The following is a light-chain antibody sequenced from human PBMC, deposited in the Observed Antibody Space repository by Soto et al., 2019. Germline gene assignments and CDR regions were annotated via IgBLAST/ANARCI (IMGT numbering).Light chain of an antibody. CDR3: HQYNSWPPWT. CDR1: QRVSRN. J-gene: IGKJ1*01. Sequence: EIGVSQSPGRLSVCAGESATVACMASQRVSRNLAWYQQKPGQAPRLLIYDASTRATIIPHRFSGSRSETEFSPIISSLQSEDYAIYYCHQYNSWPPWTFGRGTKVDI. CDR2: DAS. V-gene: IGKV3-15*01.